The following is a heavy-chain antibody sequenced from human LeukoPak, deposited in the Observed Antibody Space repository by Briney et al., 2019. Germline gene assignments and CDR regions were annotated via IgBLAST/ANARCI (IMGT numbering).Heavy chain of an antibody. J-gene: IGHJ1*01. CDR2: ISSGSSYI. V-gene: IGHV3-21*01. CDR1: GFTFSSYS. Sequence: GGSLRLSCAASGFTFSSYSMNWVRQAPGKGLEWVSSISSGSSYIYYADSVKGRFTISRDNAKNSLYLQMNSLRAEDTAVYYCARGSGGTPSYFQHWGQGTLVTVSS. D-gene: IGHD2-15*01. CDR3: ARGSGGTPSYFQH.